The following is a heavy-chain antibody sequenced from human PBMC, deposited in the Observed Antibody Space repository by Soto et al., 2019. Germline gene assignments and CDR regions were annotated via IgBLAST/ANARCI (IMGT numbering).Heavy chain of an antibody. Sequence: PSETLSLTCAVYGGSLSGYYWSWVRQPPGKGLEWIGEISHRADTTYNPSLKSRATISVDTSKSQFSLKLNSVTAADTAVYYCASVGYFDSSGFFAPFDFWGQGTPVTVS. CDR3: ASVGYFDSSGFFAPFDF. V-gene: IGHV4-34*01. D-gene: IGHD3-9*01. CDR2: ISHRADT. CDR1: GGSLSGYY. J-gene: IGHJ4*02.